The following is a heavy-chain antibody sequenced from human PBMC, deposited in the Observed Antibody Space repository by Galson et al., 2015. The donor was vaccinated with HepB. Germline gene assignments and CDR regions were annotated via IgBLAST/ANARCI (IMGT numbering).Heavy chain of an antibody. D-gene: IGHD1-14*01. CDR3: ARARKVYQVTGGPRLLVSWFDP. Sequence: SVKVSCKASGYTFTGYYMHWVRQAPGQGLEWMGWINPNSGGTNYAQKFQGRVTMTRDTSISTAYMELSRLRSDDTAVYYCARARKVYQVTGGPRLLVSWFDPWGQGTLVTVSS. CDR1: GYTFTGYY. V-gene: IGHV1-2*02. J-gene: IGHJ5*02. CDR2: INPNSGGT.